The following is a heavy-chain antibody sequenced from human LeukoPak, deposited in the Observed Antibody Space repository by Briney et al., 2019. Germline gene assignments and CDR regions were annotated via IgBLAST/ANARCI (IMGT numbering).Heavy chain of an antibody. CDR2: ISYDGSNK. J-gene: IGHJ6*02. Sequence: GGSLTLSCAPSGFTFSSYGMHWVRQPAGKGLEWVAVISYDGSNKYYADSVKGRFTISRDNSKNTLYLQMNSLRAEDTAVYYCAKDSTRRVGVLPEGHYYDSSGYYPPYGMDVWGQGTTVTVSS. D-gene: IGHD3-22*01. V-gene: IGHV3-30*18. CDR3: AKDSTRRVGVLPEGHYYDSSGYYPPYGMDV. CDR1: GFTFSSYG.